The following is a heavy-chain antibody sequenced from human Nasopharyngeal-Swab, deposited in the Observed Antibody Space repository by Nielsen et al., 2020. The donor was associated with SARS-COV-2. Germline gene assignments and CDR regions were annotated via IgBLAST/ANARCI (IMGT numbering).Heavy chain of an antibody. CDR1: GFAFNTYG. D-gene: IGHD3/OR15-3a*01. V-gene: IGHV3-30*18. J-gene: IGHJ5*02. Sequence: GESLKISCAASGFAFNTYGMHWVRQAPGKGLEWVAVISYDGSNKYYADSVKGRFTISRDNSRNTLYLQMNSLRAEDTAVYYCAKDLGRNWFDPWGQGTLVTVSS. CDR2: ISYDGSNK. CDR3: AKDLGRNWFDP.